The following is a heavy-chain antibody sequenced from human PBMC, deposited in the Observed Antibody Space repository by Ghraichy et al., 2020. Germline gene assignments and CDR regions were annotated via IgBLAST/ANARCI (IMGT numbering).Heavy chain of an antibody. V-gene: IGHV3-9*01. CDR2: ISWNSGSI. J-gene: IGHJ4*02. CDR3: AKDPNYDILTGFFDY. Sequence: GGSLRLSCAASGFTFDDYAMHWVRQAPGKGLEWVSGISWNSGSIGYADSVKGRFTISRDNAKNSLYLQMNSLRAEDTALYYCAKDPNYDILTGFFDYWGPGTLVTVSS. D-gene: IGHD3-9*01. CDR1: GFTFDDYA.